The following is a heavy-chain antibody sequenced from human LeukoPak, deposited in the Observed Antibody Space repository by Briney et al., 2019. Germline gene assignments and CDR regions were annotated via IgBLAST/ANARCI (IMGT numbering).Heavy chain of an antibody. D-gene: IGHD4-17*01. CDR2: INHSGST. J-gene: IGHJ3*02. Sequence: PSETLSLTCAVYGGSFSGYYWTWIRQPPGKGLEWIGEINHSGSTSSNPSLKSRVTISVDTSKSQFSLKLSSVTAADTAIYYCGRTTTVTTSAFDIWGQGTMVTVSS. V-gene: IGHV4-34*01. CDR3: GRTTTVTTSAFDI. CDR1: GGSFSGYY.